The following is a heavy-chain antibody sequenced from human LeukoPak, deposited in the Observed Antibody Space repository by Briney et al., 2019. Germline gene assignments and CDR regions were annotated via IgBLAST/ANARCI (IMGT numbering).Heavy chain of an antibody. CDR1: GFTFSSYA. CDR2: IYYSGST. V-gene: IGHV4-39*01. Sequence: PGGSLRLSCAASGFTFSSYAMSWVRQAPGKGLEWIGSIYYSGSTYYNPSLKSRVTISVDTSKNQFSLKLSSVTAADTAVYYCARHYSGYDGEGGFDYWGQGTLVTVSP. D-gene: IGHD5-12*01. J-gene: IGHJ4*02. CDR3: ARHYSGYDGEGGFDY.